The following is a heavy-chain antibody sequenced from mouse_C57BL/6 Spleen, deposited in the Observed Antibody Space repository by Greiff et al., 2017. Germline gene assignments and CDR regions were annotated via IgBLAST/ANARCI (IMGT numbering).Heavy chain of an antibody. D-gene: IGHD2-4*01. J-gene: IGHJ4*01. CDR3: AIANRRPYDYDKAMDY. CDR2: IHPSDSDT. V-gene: IGHV1-74*01. CDR1: GYTFTSYW. Sequence: QVQLQQPGAELVKPGASVKVSCKASGYTFTSYWMHWVKQRPGQGLEWIGRIHPSDSDTNYNQKFKGKATLTVDKSSSTAYMQLSSLTSADSAVYYGAIANRRPYDYDKAMDYWGQGTSVTVSS.